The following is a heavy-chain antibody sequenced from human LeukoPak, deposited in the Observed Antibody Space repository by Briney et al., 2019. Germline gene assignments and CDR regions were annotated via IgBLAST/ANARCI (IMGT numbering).Heavy chain of an antibody. CDR2: IWYDGGNK. CDR1: GFTFSYFG. D-gene: IGHD6-19*01. J-gene: IGHJ4*02. CDR3: ASYSSAWEHNF. V-gene: IGHV3-33*01. Sequence: PGRSLRLSCAASGFTFSYFGMHWVRQSPGKGLEWVATIWYDGGNKHYADSVKGRFTISRDNSKNTLYLQMNSLKTEDTAVYYCASYSSAWEHNFWGQGTLVTVSS.